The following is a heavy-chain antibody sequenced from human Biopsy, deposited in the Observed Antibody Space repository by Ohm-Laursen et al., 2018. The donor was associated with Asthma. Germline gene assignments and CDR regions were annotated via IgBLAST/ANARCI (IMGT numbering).Heavy chain of an antibody. V-gene: IGHV3-23*01. D-gene: IGHD1-26*01. Sequence: GSLRLSCAASGFTFSSHAMYWVRQAPGKGLEWVAAISGSGGSTYYADSVKGRFTISRDKSKNTLYMQMNSQRAEDTAVYYCVRRGSYFDYWGQGTLVTVSS. CDR3: VRRGSYFDY. J-gene: IGHJ4*02. CDR1: GFTFSSHA. CDR2: ISGSGGST.